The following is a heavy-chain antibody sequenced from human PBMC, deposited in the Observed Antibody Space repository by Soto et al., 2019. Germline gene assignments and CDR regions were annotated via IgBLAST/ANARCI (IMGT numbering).Heavy chain of an antibody. CDR3: AKDYSPGVVIINYYYMDV. D-gene: IGHD3-3*01. Sequence: GGSLRLSCAASGFAFSSYAMIWVRQAPGKGLEWVSTMSGSGGSTYYADSVQGRFTISRDNSKNTLYLQMNSLRAEDTAVYYCAKDYSPGVVIINYYYMDVWGKGTTVTSP. J-gene: IGHJ6*03. CDR1: GFAFSSYA. V-gene: IGHV3-23*01. CDR2: MSGSGGST.